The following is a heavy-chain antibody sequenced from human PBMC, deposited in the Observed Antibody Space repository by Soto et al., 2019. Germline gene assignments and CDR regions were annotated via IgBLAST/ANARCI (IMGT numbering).Heavy chain of an antibody. Sequence: QVQLQESGPGLVKPSQTLSLTCTVSGGSISSGGYYWSWIRQHPGKGLEWIGYIYYSGSTYYNPSLKSRVPLSVGTSKNQFSLKLSSVTAADTAVYYCARDLGIDDAFDIWGQGTMVTVSS. CDR1: GGSISSGGYY. V-gene: IGHV4-31*03. CDR2: IYYSGST. CDR3: ARDLGIDDAFDI. J-gene: IGHJ3*02. D-gene: IGHD7-27*01.